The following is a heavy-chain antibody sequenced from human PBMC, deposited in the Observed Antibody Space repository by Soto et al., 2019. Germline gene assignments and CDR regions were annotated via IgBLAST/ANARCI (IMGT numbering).Heavy chain of an antibody. V-gene: IGHV3-23*01. CDR2: ISGSGGST. CDR1: GLNFISYA. D-gene: IGHD3-16*02. Sequence: PGGSMRLSCTAAGLNFISYAMSWVRQATGKGLEWVSAISGSGGSTYYADSVKGRFTISRDNSKNTLYLQMNSLRAEDTAVYYCAKDHRYDYIWGSYRYGAPYFDYWGQGTLVTVSS. CDR3: AKDHRYDYIWGSYRYGAPYFDY. J-gene: IGHJ4*02.